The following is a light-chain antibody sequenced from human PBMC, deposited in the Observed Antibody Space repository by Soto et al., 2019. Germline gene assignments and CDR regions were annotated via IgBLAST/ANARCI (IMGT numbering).Light chain of an antibody. CDR1: QIVTSSY. CDR2: GAS. V-gene: IGKV3-20*01. CDR3: QQYGRSPA. J-gene: IGKJ4*01. Sequence: EIVLTQSPGTLSLSPGERATLSCRASQIVTSSYLAWYQQKPSQAPRLLIYGASSRATGIPDRFSGSGSGTDFTLTISRLEPEDFAVYYCQQYGRSPAFGGGTKVEIK.